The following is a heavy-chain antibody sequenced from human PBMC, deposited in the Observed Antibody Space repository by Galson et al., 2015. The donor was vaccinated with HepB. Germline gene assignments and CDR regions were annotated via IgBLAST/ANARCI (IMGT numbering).Heavy chain of an antibody. CDR3: ARRDPMVPFDY. Sequence: SLRLSCAASGFTFSSYAMHWVRQAPGKGLEWVAVISYDGSNKYYADSVKGRFTISRDNSKNTLYLQMNSLRAEDTAVYYCARRDPMVPFDYWGQGTLVTVSS. CDR1: GFTFSSYA. D-gene: IGHD3-10*01. CDR2: ISYDGSNK. J-gene: IGHJ4*02. V-gene: IGHV3-30*04.